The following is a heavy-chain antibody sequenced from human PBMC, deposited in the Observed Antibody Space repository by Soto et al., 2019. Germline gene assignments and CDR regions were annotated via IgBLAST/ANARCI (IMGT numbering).Heavy chain of an antibody. Sequence: QIALKESGPTLVKPSQTLTLTCTFSGFSFSTTGAGVGWIRQPPGKALGWLELIFWNDAKRYSPSLRSRLTIIKDTTKNQVVLTMTNVDPVDTATYYCAYRRGGSSSGGNFDYWGQGTPVTVYS. CDR1: GFSFSTTGAG. D-gene: IGHD2-15*01. V-gene: IGHV2-5*01. CDR2: IFWNDAK. CDR3: AYRRGGSSSGGNFDY. J-gene: IGHJ4*02.